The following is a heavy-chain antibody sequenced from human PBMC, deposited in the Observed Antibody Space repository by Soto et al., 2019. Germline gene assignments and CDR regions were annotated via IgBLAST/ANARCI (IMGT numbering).Heavy chain of an antibody. V-gene: IGHV3-30*18. CDR1: GFTFRSYG. CDR2: ISYDGINT. Sequence: QVQLVESGGGVVQPGRSLRLSCAASGFTFRSYGMHWVRQAPGKGLEWVAIISYDGINTNYGDSVKGRFTISRDNSKNTLHLQMNSLRADDTAVYYCVKDSYGDWGEGVFDYWGQGTLVTVSS. J-gene: IGHJ4*02. D-gene: IGHD4-17*01. CDR3: VKDSYGDWGEGVFDY.